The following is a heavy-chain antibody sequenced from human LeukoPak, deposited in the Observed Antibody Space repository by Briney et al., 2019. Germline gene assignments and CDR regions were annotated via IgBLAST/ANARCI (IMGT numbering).Heavy chain of an antibody. V-gene: IGHV4-4*07. CDR3: ARVRWEPQANPLDV. J-gene: IGHJ6*02. CDR1: GDSITRNY. CDR2: IYNSGNT. D-gene: IGHD1-26*01. Sequence: PSETLSLTCTVSGDSITRNYWSWIRQPAGKGLEWIGRIYNSGNTNYSPSLESRVTMSTDTSKNQFSLKLSSVTAADTAVYYCARVRWEPQANPLDVWGQGTTVTVSS.